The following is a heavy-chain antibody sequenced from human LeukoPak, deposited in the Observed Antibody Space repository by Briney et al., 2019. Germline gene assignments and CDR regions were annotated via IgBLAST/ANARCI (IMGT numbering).Heavy chain of an antibody. D-gene: IGHD3-3*01. V-gene: IGHV3-21*01. CDR1: GFTFSSYS. CDR2: ISSSSSYI. J-gene: IGHJ4*02. CDR3: ARDRGYYDFWSGYLDY. Sequence: GGSLRLSCAASGFTFSSYSMNWVRQAPGKGLEWVSSISSSSSYIYYADSVKGRFTISRDNAKNSLYLQMNSLRAEDTAVYYCARDRGYYDFWSGYLDYWGQGTLVTVSS.